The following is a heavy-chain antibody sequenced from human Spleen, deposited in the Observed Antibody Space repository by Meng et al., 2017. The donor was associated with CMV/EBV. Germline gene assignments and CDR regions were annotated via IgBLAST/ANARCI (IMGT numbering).Heavy chain of an antibody. V-gene: IGHV3-21*01. Sequence: GFNFNRDSMTWVRQATGKGLEWVSSISSNSLYIYYADSVKGRFTISRDNVKNSLYLQMNSLRAEDTAVYYCARGSDFWSGSPNFDYWGQGTLVTVSS. D-gene: IGHD3-3*01. CDR2: ISSNSLYI. CDR3: ARGSDFWSGSPNFDY. CDR1: GFNFNRDS. J-gene: IGHJ4*02.